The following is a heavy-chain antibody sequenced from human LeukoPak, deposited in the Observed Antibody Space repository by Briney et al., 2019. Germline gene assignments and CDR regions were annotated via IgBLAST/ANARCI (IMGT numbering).Heavy chain of an antibody. CDR1: GFSFSSYE. Sequence: PGGSLRLSCAASGFSFSSYEMNWVRQAPGKGLEWVSFTSRSGDTVNYVDSVKGRFTISRDNAKNSLFLQMNSLRAEDTAVYYCARWFCTSTSCHYYYYGMDVWGQGTTVTVSS. V-gene: IGHV3-48*03. D-gene: IGHD2-2*01. CDR2: TSRSGDTV. CDR3: ARWFCTSTSCHYYYYGMDV. J-gene: IGHJ6*02.